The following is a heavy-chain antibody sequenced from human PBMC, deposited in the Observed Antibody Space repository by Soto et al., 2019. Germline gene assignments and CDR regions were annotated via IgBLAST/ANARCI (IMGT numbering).Heavy chain of an antibody. CDR3: ARDAGCSSTSCYNYYYYGMDV. D-gene: IGHD2-2*01. J-gene: IGHJ6*02. CDR1: GGSISSGGYY. CDR2: IYYSGST. Sequence: SETLSLTCTVSGGSISSGGYYWSWIRQHPGKGLEWIGYIYYSGSTYYNPSLKSRVTISVDTSKNQFSLKLSSVTAADTAVYYCARDAGCSSTSCYNYYYYGMDVWGQGTTVTVSS. V-gene: IGHV4-31*03.